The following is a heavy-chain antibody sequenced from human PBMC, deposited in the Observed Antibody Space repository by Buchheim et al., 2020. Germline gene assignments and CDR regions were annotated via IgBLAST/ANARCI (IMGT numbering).Heavy chain of an antibody. J-gene: IGHJ4*02. D-gene: IGHD6-19*01. CDR3: AKDAGQWLVLGFDY. CDR2: ISGSGGSK. Sequence: EVHLLESGGGLVQPGGSLRLSCAASGFTFSNYDMSWVRQAPGKGLEWVSAISGSGGSKYYADSVKGRFTISRDNSKNTVFLQMSSLRAEDTAVYYCAKDAGQWLVLGFDYWGQGTL. CDR1: GFTFSNYD. V-gene: IGHV3-23*01.